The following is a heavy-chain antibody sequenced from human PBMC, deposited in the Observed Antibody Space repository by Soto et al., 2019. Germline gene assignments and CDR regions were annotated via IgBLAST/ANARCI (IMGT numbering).Heavy chain of an antibody. D-gene: IGHD4-17*01. V-gene: IGHV4-39*01. CDR2: IYYSGST. CDR1: GGSISSSSYY. CDR3: ARHLDDYGDDYFDY. J-gene: IGHJ4*02. Sequence: QLQLQESGPGLVKPSETLSLTCTVSGGSISSSSYYWGWIRQPPGKGLEWIGSIYYSGSTHYNPSLTRRVTLSVDTSKNRFSLKVSSVIAADTAVYYCARHLDDYGDDYFDYWGQGTLVTVSS.